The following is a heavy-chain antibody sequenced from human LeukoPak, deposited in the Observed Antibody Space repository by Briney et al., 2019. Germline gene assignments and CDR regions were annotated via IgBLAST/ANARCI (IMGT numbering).Heavy chain of an antibody. CDR1: GFTFSSYA. V-gene: IGHV3-23*01. CDR2: ISGSGGST. CDR3: AKLPGDCSSTSCYDHFDY. J-gene: IGHJ4*02. D-gene: IGHD2-2*01. Sequence: GGSLRLSCAASGFTFSSYAMSWVRQAPGKGLEWVSAISGSGGSTYYADSVKGRFTISRDNSKNTLYLQMNSLRAEDTAVYYCAKLPGDCSSTSCYDHFDYWGQGTLVTVSS.